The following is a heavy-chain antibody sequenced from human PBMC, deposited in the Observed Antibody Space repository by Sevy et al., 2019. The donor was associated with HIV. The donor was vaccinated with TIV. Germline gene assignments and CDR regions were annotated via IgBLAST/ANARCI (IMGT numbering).Heavy chain of an antibody. D-gene: IGHD6-19*01. V-gene: IGHV3-7*01. CDR1: GFTFSSYW. CDR2: INQDGSEK. CDR3: ARDSFAAVAAAGMDV. Sequence: GGSLRLSCAASGFTFSSYWMSWVRQAPGKGLEWVANINQDGSEKHYGDSVKGRVTISRDNAKNSLYLQMNSLRAEDTAVYYCARDSFAAVAAAGMDVWGQGTTVTVSS. J-gene: IGHJ6*02.